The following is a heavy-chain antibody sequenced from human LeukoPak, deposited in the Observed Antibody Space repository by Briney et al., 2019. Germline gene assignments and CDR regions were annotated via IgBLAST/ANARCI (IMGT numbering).Heavy chain of an antibody. CDR3: ARVMGAYAFDI. CDR2: ISKSGSAI. J-gene: IGHJ3*02. Sequence: GGSLRLSCAASGFTFSKYAMNWVRQAPGKGLEWVSHISKSGSAIYKADSVRGRFTISRDNAKNSLYLQMNSLRGEDTAVYYCARVMGAYAFDIWGQGTMVTVSS. V-gene: IGHV3-48*04. D-gene: IGHD1-26*01. CDR1: GFTFSKYA.